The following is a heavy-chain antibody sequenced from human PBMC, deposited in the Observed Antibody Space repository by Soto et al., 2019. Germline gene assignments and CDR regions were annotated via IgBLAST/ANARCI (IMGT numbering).Heavy chain of an antibody. D-gene: IGHD1-1*01. V-gene: IGHV1-18*01. J-gene: IGHJ4*02. CDR1: GYTFTSYG. CDR3: ARGRYGHY. CDR2: ISAHNGNT. Sequence: QVHLVQSGAEVKKPGASVKVSCKASGYTFTSYGITWVRQAPGQGLEWMGWISAHNGNTDYAQKLQGRVIVTRDTSTSTVYMELRSLRSDDTAVYYCARGRYGHYWGQGALVTVSS.